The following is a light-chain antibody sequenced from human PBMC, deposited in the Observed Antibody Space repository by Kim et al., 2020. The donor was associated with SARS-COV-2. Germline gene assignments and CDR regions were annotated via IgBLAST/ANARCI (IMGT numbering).Light chain of an antibody. CDR3: HLYGSHSPYT. V-gene: IGKV1-5*01. CDR2: DAS. J-gene: IGKJ3*01. CDR1: QSIKTW. Sequence: DIEMTQSPPTLSASLGDRVTITCRASQSIKTWLAWYQQKPGQGPKLLIYDASKLQRGVPSRFSGSGSGTEFTLTISSLQPDDFATYYCHLYGSHSPYTFGPGTKVDIK.